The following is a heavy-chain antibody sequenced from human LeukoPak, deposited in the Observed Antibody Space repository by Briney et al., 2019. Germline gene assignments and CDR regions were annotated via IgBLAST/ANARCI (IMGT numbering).Heavy chain of an antibody. CDR2: LVYDARS. D-gene: IGHD6-19*01. J-gene: IGHJ4*02. Sequence: GGSLRLSCAASGFPFSSYGMHWVRQAPGKGLEWVARLVYDARSDYANSVKGRFSISRDDSKNTLFLDMSNLRVEDTALYYCARDLSAAFDFWGQGVLVAVSS. CDR1: GFPFSSYG. CDR3: ARDLSAAFDF. V-gene: IGHV3-33*01.